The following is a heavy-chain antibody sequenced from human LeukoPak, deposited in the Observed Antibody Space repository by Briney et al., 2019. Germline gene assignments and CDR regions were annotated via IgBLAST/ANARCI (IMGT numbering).Heavy chain of an antibody. CDR3: AREEVGATDYYFDY. D-gene: IGHD1-26*01. CDR1: GYTFTSYG. J-gene: IGHJ4*02. V-gene: IGHV1-18*01. Sequence: AASVKVSCKASGYTFTSYGISWVRQAPGQGLEWMGWISAYNGNTNYAQKLQGRVTMTTDTSTSTAYMELRSLRSDDTAVYYCAREEVGATDYYFDYWGQGTLVTVSS. CDR2: ISAYNGNT.